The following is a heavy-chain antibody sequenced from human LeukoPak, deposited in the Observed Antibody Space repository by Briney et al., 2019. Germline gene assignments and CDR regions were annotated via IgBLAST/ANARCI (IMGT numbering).Heavy chain of an antibody. CDR1: GYTFTSYD. CDR3: ARGITDYDSSGYYLTRSYYFDY. V-gene: IGHV1-8*01. J-gene: IGHJ4*02. Sequence: PRASVKVSCKASGYTFTSYDINWVRQATGQGLEWMGWMNPNSGNTGYAQKFQGRVTMTRNTPISTAYMELSSLRSEDTAVYYCARGITDYDSSGYYLTRSYYFDYWGQGTLVTVSS. D-gene: IGHD3-22*01. CDR2: MNPNSGNT.